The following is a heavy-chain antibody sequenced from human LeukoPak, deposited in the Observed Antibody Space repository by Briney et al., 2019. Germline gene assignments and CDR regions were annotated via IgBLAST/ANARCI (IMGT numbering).Heavy chain of an antibody. Sequence: SETLSLTCTVSGGSISSCSSYWGWVRQPPGKRLEWIGNIYDSGSTYYNPSLKSRVTISVDTSKNQLSLKLNSVTAADTAVYYCARRPYAAGPFDYWGQGTLATVSS. J-gene: IGHJ4*02. CDR2: IYDSGST. CDR3: ARRPYAAGPFDY. CDR1: GGSISSCSSY. D-gene: IGHD6-13*01. V-gene: IGHV4-39*01.